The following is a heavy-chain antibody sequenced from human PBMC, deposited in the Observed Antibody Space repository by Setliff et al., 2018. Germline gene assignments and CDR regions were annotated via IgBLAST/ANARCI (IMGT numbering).Heavy chain of an antibody. CDR1: GGSSSSHY. D-gene: IGHD2-15*01. V-gene: IGHV4-59*11. CDR2: IHYSGTT. Sequence: PSETLSLTCTVSGGSSSSHYWSWIRQPPGKGLEWIGYIHYSGTTNYNPSLKSRVTLSLDTAKNQFSPELRAVTAADTALYYCARENGYCSGGACYFMFDYWGQGTLVTLSS. J-gene: IGHJ4*02. CDR3: ARENGYCSGGACYFMFDY.